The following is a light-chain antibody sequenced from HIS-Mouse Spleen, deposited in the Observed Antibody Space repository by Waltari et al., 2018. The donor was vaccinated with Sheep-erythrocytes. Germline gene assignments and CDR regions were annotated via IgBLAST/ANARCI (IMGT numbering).Light chain of an antibody. V-gene: IGLV2-23*01. Sequence: QSALTQPASVSGSPGQSITIPCTGTSRDVGSYNLVSWYQQHPGKAPKLMIYEGSKRPSGVSNRFSGSKSGNTASLTISGLQAEDEADYYCCSYAGSFWVFGGGTKLTVL. CDR3: CSYAGSFWV. CDR2: EGS. CDR1: SRDVGSYNL. J-gene: IGLJ3*02.